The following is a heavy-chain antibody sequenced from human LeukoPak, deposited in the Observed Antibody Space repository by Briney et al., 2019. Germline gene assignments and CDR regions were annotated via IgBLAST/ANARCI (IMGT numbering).Heavy chain of an antibody. CDR2: VTGAGDST. Sequence: GGSPRLSCAASGFTFSNYAMSWVRQAPGKGLEWISSVTGAGDSTYYADSVKGRFTGRFTISRDNSKNTLYLQMSSLRAEDTAVYFCAKHPLTSSNYYMDVWGKGTAVTVSS. CDR3: AKHPLTSSNYYMDV. V-gene: IGHV3-23*01. CDR1: GFTFSNYA. D-gene: IGHD3-9*01. J-gene: IGHJ6*03.